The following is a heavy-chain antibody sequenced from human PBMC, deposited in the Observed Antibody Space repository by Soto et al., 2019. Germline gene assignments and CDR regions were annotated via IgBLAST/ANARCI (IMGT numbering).Heavy chain of an antibody. J-gene: IGHJ4*02. Sequence: EVQLLESGGDLVQPGGSLRLSCAASGFTFSSYTMTWVRQAQGKGLEWVSGINSGGRTYYADSVKGRFTISRDDSKNTLYLLIISLRDEDTAVYYCAKDLRPDGVWDFDYWGQGTLVTVSS. CDR3: AKDLRPDGVWDFDY. CDR2: INSGGRT. V-gene: IGHV3-23*01. D-gene: IGHD4-17*01. CDR1: GFTFSSYT.